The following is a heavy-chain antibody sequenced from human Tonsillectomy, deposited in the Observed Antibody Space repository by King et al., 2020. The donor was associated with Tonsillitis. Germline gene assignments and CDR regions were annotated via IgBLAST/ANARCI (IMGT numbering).Heavy chain of an antibody. CDR1: SGSISSASYY. V-gene: IGHV4-39*01. J-gene: IGHJ6*03. CDR2: VYYSGCT. Sequence: QLQESGPGLVKPSETLSLTCTVSSGSISSASYYWGWIRLPPGMGLEWIGSVYYSGCTYYNPSLKSRVTISVDTSKNQFSLKLRSVTAADTAVYYCARIQWLANYYYYYMDVWGKGTTVTVSS. D-gene: IGHD6-19*01. CDR3: ARIQWLANYYYYYMDV.